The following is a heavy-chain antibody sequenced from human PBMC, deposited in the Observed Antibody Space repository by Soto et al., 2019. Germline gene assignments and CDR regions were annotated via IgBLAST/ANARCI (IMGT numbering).Heavy chain of an antibody. CDR2: MNPNSGNT. Sequence: ASVKVSCKASGYSFTSYDINWVRQAPGQGLEWMGWMNPNSGNTGYAQKFQGRVTMTRNTSISTAYMELSSLRSEDTAVYYCARAILTVTTFTYGLYYFDSWSQGTLVTVSS. CDR3: ARAILTVTTFTYGLYYFDS. CDR1: GYSFTSYD. D-gene: IGHD4-17*01. V-gene: IGHV1-8*01. J-gene: IGHJ4*02.